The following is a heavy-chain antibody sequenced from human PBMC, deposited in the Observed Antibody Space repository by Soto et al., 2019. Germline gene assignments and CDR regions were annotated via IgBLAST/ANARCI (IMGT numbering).Heavy chain of an antibody. V-gene: IGHV4-59*01. CDR2: IYYSGST. CDR3: AGGIAVVSLDY. J-gene: IGHJ4*02. CDR1: GGSISSYY. D-gene: IGHD6-19*01. Sequence: SGALFLTFTVSGGSISSYYWGWIRQPPGKGLEWIGYIYYSGSTNYNPSLKSRVTISVDTSKNQFSLKLSSVTAADTAVYYCAGGIAVVSLDYWGQGTLVTVSS.